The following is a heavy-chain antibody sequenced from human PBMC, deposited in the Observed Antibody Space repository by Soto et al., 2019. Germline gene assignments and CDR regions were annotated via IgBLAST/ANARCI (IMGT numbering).Heavy chain of an antibody. CDR2: MNPNRGNT. V-gene: IGHV1-8*01. J-gene: IGHJ6*02. D-gene: IGHD3-10*01. Sequence: ASVKVSCKASGYTFTSYDINWVRQATGQGLEWMGWMNPNRGNTGYAQKFQGRVTMTSNTSISTAYMELSSLRSEDAAVHYCAIALYFGYGSGSYYTPYYYYGMDVWGQGTTVTFSS. CDR3: AIALYFGYGSGSYYTPYYYYGMDV. CDR1: GYTFTSYD.